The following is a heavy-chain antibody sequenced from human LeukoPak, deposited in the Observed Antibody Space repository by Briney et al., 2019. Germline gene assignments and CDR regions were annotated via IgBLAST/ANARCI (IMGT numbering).Heavy chain of an antibody. D-gene: IGHD2-21*02. V-gene: IGHV1-46*01. CDR3: ARARGVTVLYYYYGMDV. CDR2: INPSSGSP. J-gene: IGHJ6*02. Sequence: ASVKVSCKASGYTFISYYIHRVRQAPGQGLEWMGVINPSSGSPSYAQNFQGRVTMTRDTSTSTVYMELSSLRPEDTAVYYCARARGVTVLYYYYGMDVWGQGTTVTVSS. CDR1: GYTFISYY.